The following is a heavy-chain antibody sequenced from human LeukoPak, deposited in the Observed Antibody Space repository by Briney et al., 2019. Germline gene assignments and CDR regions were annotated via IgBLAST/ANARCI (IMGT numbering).Heavy chain of an antibody. J-gene: IGHJ4*02. Sequence: SETLSLTCTVSGGSISSSSYYWGWIRQPPGKGLEWIGSIYYSGSTYYNPSLKSRVTISVDTSKNQFSLKLSSVTAADTAVYYCARDFYYGGSSGYYADHWGQGTQVTVSS. CDR2: IYYSGST. CDR3: ARDFYYGGSSGYYADH. CDR1: GGSISSSSYY. D-gene: IGHD3-22*01. V-gene: IGHV4-39*07.